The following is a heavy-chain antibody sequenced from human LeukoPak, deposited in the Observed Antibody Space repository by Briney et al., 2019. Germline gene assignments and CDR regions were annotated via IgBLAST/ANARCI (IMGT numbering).Heavy chain of an antibody. D-gene: IGHD5-12*01. CDR2: ISYDGSNK. J-gene: IGHJ4*02. Sequence: PGGSLRLSCAASGFTFSSYGMHWVRQAPGKGLEWVAVISYDGSNKYYADSVKGRFTISRDNSKNTLYLQMNSLRAEDTAVYYCAKDKVDSGYDYYFDYWGQGTLVTVSS. V-gene: IGHV3-30*18. CDR3: AKDKVDSGYDYYFDY. CDR1: GFTFSSYG.